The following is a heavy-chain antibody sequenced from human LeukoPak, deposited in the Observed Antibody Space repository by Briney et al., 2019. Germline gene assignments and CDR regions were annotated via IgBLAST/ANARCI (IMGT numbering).Heavy chain of an antibody. J-gene: IGHJ4*02. V-gene: IGHV3-30*03. D-gene: IGHD3-22*01. CDR2: ISYDGSNK. Sequence: GGSLRLSCAASGFTFNSYGIHWVRQAPGKGLEWVAVISYDGSNKYYADSVKGRFTISRDNAKNSLYLQMNSLRAEDTAVYYCARGGYYDSSGYYYFDYWGQGTLVTVSS. CDR3: ARGGYYDSSGYYYFDY. CDR1: GFTFNSYG.